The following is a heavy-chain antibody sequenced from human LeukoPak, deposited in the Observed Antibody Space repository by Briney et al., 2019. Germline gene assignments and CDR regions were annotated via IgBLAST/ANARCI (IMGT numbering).Heavy chain of an antibody. D-gene: IGHD2-2*01. CDR1: GFTFISYN. J-gene: IGHJ4*02. CDR3: ARDCDGRTGCYVRDY. CDR2: ISSSSSSYK. Sequence: GGSLRLSCAASGFTFISYNMNWVRQAPGKGLEWVSSISSSSSSYKYYADSVKGRFTVSRDNAKNSLYLQMNSLRGEDTAVYYCARDCDGRTGCYVRDYWGQGTPVTVSS. V-gene: IGHV3-21*01.